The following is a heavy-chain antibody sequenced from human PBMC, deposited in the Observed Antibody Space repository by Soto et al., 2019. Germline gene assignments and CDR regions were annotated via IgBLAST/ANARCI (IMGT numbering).Heavy chain of an antibody. CDR1: VDSVSTGSAT. CDR3: VRLVDNSWFAY. Sequence: QVQLQQSGPRMVKSSQTLSLTCDISVDSVSTGSATWNWIRQSPSRGLEWLGRTYYRSKWYYDYAVSVRSRISINPDTSKYQFALPLNSVTPEATAVYYCVRLVDNSWFAYWCPGTLVTVSS. V-gene: IGHV6-1*01. D-gene: IGHD6-13*01. CDR2: TYYRSKWYY. J-gene: IGHJ4*02.